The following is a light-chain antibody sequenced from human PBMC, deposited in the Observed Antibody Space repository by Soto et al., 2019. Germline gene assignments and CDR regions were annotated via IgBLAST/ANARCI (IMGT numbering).Light chain of an antibody. J-gene: IGKJ1*01. Sequence: DIQMTQSPSTLSASVGDRVTITCRASQSITIWLAWYQQKPGKAPKLLIFDASSLESGVPSRFSGSGSGTELTLTISSLQPDDFATYYCQQYNSYSWTFGQGTKVEIK. V-gene: IGKV1-5*01. CDR1: QSITIW. CDR3: QQYNSYSWT. CDR2: DAS.